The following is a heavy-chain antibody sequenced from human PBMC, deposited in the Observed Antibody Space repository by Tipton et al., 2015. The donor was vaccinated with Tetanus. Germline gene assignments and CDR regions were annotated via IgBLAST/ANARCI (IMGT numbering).Heavy chain of an antibody. D-gene: IGHD1/OR15-1a*01. V-gene: IGHV1-18*01. J-gene: IGHJ4*02. CDR2: ISGYSGNT. CDR3: ARGGETIL. Sequence: QLVQSGAEVKKPGASVKVSCTASGYSFTGYGINWVRQAPGQGLEWVGSISGYSGNTRYAQNLQGRVTMTTDSSTSTAYMELRSLRSDDTAVYYCARGGETILWGQGTQITVSS. CDR1: GYSFTGYG.